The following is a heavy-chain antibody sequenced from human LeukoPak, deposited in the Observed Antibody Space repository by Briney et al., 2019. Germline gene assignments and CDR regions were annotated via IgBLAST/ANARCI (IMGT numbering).Heavy chain of an antibody. V-gene: IGHV3-64D*09. CDR2: ISSNGGST. CDR3: VKDIYSNIWYYFDT. Sequence: PGGSLRLSCSASGFTFCSYAMHWVRQAPGKGLEYVSAISSNGGSTYYADSLKGRFTISRDNSKNTLYLQMSSLRAEDTAVYYCVKDIYSNIWYYFDTRGSGTLVTVSS. D-gene: IGHD6-13*01. J-gene: IGHJ4*02. CDR1: GFTFCSYA.